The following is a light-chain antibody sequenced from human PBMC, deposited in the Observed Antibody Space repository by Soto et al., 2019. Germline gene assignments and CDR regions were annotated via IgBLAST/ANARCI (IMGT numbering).Light chain of an antibody. Sequence: QSALTQPASVSGSPGQSITISCTGTSSDVGSYNLVSWYQQHPGKAPKLMIYEGSKRPSGVSNRFSGSKSGNTASLTISSLLPEDEADYYCSAYTSRSTLVFGGGTKVTVL. J-gene: IGLJ2*01. CDR1: SSDVGSYNL. V-gene: IGLV2-14*02. CDR2: EGS. CDR3: SAYTSRSTLV.